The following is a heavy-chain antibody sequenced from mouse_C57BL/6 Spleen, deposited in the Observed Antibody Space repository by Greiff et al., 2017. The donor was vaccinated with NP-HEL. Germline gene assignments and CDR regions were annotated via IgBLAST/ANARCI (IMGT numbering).Heavy chain of an antibody. CDR1: GFTFSSYA. CDR2: ISDGGSYT. CDR3: ARGYGSSYGDAMDY. V-gene: IGHV5-4*03. D-gene: IGHD1-1*01. Sequence: DVKLVESGGGLVKPGGSLKLSCAASGFTFSSYAMSWVRQTPEKRLEWVATISDGGSYTYYPDNVKGRFTISRDNAKNNLYLQMSHLKSEDTAMYYCARGYGSSYGDAMDYWGQGTSVTVSS. J-gene: IGHJ4*01.